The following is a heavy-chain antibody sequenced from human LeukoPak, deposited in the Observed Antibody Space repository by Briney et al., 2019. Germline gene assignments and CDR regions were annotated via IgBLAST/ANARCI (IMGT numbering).Heavy chain of an antibody. CDR2: ISWNSGSI. J-gene: IGHJ4*02. D-gene: IGHD2-21*02. V-gene: IGHV3-9*01. CDR3: AKDMGHIVVATANVGFDY. Sequence: PGGSLRLSCAASGFTFDDYAMHWVRQAPGKGLEWVSGISWNSGSIGYADSVKGRFTISRDNAKNSLYLQMNSLRAEDTALYYCAKDMGHIVVATANVGFDYWGQGTLVTVSS. CDR1: GFTFDDYA.